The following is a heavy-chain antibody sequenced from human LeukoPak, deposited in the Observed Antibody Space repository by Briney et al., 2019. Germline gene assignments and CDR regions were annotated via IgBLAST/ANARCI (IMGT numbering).Heavy chain of an antibody. CDR2: ISSSSSYI. J-gene: IGHJ4*02. CDR3: ARGPSGYHNT. Sequence: GGSLRLSCAASGFTFSSYSINWVRQAPGKGLEWVSSISSSSSYIYYADSVKGRFTISRDNAKNSLYLQMNSLRAEDTAVYYCARGPSGYHNTGGQGTLVTVSS. D-gene: IGHD5-12*01. V-gene: IGHV3-21*01. CDR1: GFTFSSYS.